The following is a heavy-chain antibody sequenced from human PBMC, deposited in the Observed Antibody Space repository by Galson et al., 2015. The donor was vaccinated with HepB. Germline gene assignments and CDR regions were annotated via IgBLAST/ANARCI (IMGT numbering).Heavy chain of an antibody. D-gene: IGHD2-15*01. CDR1: GGSISSSNW. CDR3: ARVDCSGGSCYRVY. CDR2: IYHSGSS. J-gene: IGHJ4*02. Sequence: ETLSLTCAVSGGSISSSNWWSWVRQPPGKGLEWIGEIYHSGSSNYNPSLKSRVTISVDKSKNQFSLKLSSVTAADTALYYCARVDCSGGSCYRVYWGQGILVTVSS. V-gene: IGHV4-4*02.